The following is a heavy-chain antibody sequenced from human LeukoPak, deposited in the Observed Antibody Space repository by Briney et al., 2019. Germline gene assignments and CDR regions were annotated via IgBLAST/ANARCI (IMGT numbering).Heavy chain of an antibody. CDR2: AYYNGET. CDR3: ARESPGYFDPRDY. J-gene: IGHJ4*02. V-gene: IGHV4-39*07. D-gene: IGHD3-9*01. Sequence: SETLSLTCTVSGGSIISDNYYWAWIRQPPGKGLEWIGSAYYNGETYYNPSLKSRVTISVDTSKSQFSLKLSSVTAADTAVYYCARESPGYFDPRDYWGQGTLVTVSS. CDR1: GGSIISDNYY.